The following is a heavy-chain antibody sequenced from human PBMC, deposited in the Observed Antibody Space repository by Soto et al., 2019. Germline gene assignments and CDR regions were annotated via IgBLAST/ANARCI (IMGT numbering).Heavy chain of an antibody. CDR1: GFTFSSYA. J-gene: IGHJ2*01. CDR3: AKAPLLIYDFSEDWYFDL. Sequence: GGSLRLSCAASGFTFSSYAMSWVRQAPGKGLEWVSAISGSGGSTYYADSVKGRFTISRDNSKNTLYLQMNSLRAEDTAVYYCAKAPLLIYDFSEDWYFDLWGRGTLVTVSS. CDR2: ISGSGGST. V-gene: IGHV3-23*01. D-gene: IGHD3-3*01.